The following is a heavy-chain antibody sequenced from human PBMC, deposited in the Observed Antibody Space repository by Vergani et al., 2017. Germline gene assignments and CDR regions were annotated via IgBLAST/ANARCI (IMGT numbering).Heavy chain of an antibody. CDR1: GGTFSSYA. J-gene: IGHJ4*02. V-gene: IGHV1-18*01. CDR2: ISAYNGNT. Sequence: QVQLVQSGAEVKKPGSSVKVSCKASGGTFSSYAISWVRQAPGQGLEWMGWISAYNGNTNYAQKLQGRVTMTTDTSTSTAYMELRSLRSDDTAVYYCAREISGGVVISLYYFDYWGQGTLVTVSS. D-gene: IGHD3-3*01. CDR3: AREISGGVVISLYYFDY.